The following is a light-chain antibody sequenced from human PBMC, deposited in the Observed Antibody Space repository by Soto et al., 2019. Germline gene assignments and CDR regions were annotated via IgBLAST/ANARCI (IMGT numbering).Light chain of an antibody. J-gene: IGKJ1*01. CDR3: QQHQTYST. V-gene: IGKV1-16*01. Sequence: DIQMTQSPSSVSASVGDGVTITCRASQGISTSLGWYQQKPGKAPKLLIYAASSLQSGVPSRFSGSGSGTEFTLTISSLQPDDFATYYCQQHQTYSTFGQGTKVDI. CDR1: QGISTS. CDR2: AAS.